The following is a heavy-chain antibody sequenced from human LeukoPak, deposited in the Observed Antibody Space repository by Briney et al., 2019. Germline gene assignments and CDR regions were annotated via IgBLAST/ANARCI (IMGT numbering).Heavy chain of an antibody. CDR3: ARQTGVGLFILP. J-gene: IGHJ4*02. D-gene: IGHD3-3*01. V-gene: IGHV4-39*01. CDR1: GDSISTSNSY. CDR2: IYYSGNT. Sequence: PSETLSLTCAVSGDSISTSNSYWGWIRRPPGKGLERVGSIYYSGNTYYNPSLKSRVTISVDTSKNQFSLKLTSVTAADTAVYYCARQTGVGLFILPGGQGTLVTVSS.